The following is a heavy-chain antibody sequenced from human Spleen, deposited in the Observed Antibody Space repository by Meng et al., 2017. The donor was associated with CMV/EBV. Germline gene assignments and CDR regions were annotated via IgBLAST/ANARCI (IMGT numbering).Heavy chain of an antibody. CDR3: AKDRGSYYDFWSGYSTAVDY. J-gene: IGHJ4*02. Sequence: GGSLRLSCTVSGGSISTFLWSWVRQAPGKGLEWVSVIYSGGSSTYYADSVKGRFTISRDNSKNTLYLQMNSLRAEDTAVYYCAKDRGSYYDFWSGYSTAVDYWGQGTLVTVSS. V-gene: IGHV3-23*03. CDR2: IYSGGSST. CDR1: GGSISTFL. D-gene: IGHD3-3*01.